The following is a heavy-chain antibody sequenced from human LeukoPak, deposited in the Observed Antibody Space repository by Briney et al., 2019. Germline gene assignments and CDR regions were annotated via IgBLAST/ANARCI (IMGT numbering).Heavy chain of an antibody. CDR1: GFTFSGYS. CDR2: VSSGSSSI. D-gene: IGHD3-22*01. J-gene: IGHJ4*02. Sequence: GGSLRLSCAASGFTFSGYSMNWVRQAPGKGLEWVSYVSSGSSSIYYADSVKGRFTISRDNAQNSLYLQMNSLRDEDTAVYYCARPLSGYYSPDFDSWGQGTLVTVSS. CDR3: ARPLSGYYSPDFDS. V-gene: IGHV3-48*02.